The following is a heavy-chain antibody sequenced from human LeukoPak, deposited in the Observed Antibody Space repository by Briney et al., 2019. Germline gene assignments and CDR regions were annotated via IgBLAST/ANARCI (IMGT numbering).Heavy chain of an antibody. CDR3: ARVPLGSQIDSSGYYSPDY. J-gene: IGHJ4*02. Sequence: SVKVSCKASNYTLTSYGLSWVRQAPGQGLEWMGGIIPIFGTANYAQKFQGRVTITADESTSTAYMELSSLRSEDTAVYYCARVPLGSQIDSSGYYSPDYWGQGTLVTVSS. D-gene: IGHD3-22*01. V-gene: IGHV1-69*13. CDR2: IIPIFGTA. CDR1: NYTLTSYG.